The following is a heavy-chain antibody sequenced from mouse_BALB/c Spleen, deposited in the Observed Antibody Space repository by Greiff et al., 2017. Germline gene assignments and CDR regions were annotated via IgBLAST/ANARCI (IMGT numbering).Heavy chain of an antibody. CDR1: GFNIKDSY. CDR2: IDPANGNT. V-gene: IGHV14-3*02. Sequence: VQLQQSGAELVKPGASVKLSCTASGFNIKDSYMHWVKQRPEQGLEWIGRIDPANGNTKYDPKFQGKATITADTSSNTAYLQLSSLTSEDTAVYYCAPYDYERAWFAYWGQGTLVTVSA. J-gene: IGHJ3*01. CDR3: APYDYERAWFAY. D-gene: IGHD2-4*01.